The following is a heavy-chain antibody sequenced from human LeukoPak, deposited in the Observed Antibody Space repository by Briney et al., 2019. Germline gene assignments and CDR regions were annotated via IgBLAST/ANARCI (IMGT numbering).Heavy chain of an antibody. D-gene: IGHD2-21*02. J-gene: IGHJ6*02. CDR3: ARRDPEAGYGMDV. Sequence: SETLSLTCTVSGGSISSGGYYWRWIRQPPGKGLEWIGYIYYSGSTYYNPSLKSRVTISVDTSKNQFSLKLSSVTAADTAVYYCARRDPEAGYGMDVWGQGTTITVSS. CDR1: GGSISSGGYY. CDR2: IYYSGST. V-gene: IGHV4-30-4*01.